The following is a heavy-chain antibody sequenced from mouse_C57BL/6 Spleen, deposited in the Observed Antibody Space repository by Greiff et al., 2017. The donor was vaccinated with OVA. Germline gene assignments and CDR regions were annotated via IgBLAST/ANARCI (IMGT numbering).Heavy chain of an antibody. J-gene: IGHJ2*01. V-gene: IGHV1-64*01. D-gene: IGHD1-1*01. CDR2: IHPNSGST. CDR1: GYTFTSYW. CDR3: AGYYGSFDY. Sequence: VQLQQPGAELVKPGASVKLSCKASGYTFTSYWMHWVKQRPGQGLEWIGMIHPNSGSTNYNEKFTSKATLTVDKSSSTAYMQLSSLTSEDSAVYYCAGYYGSFDYWGQGTTLTVSS.